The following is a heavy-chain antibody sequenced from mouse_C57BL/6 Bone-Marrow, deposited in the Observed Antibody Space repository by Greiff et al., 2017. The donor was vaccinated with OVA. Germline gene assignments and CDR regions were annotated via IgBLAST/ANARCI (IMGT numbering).Heavy chain of an antibody. V-gene: IGHV3-6*01. J-gene: IGHJ3*01. CDR1: GYSITSGYY. D-gene: IGHD4-1*01. CDR3: ARVGWDGAY. Sequence: ESGPGLVKPSQSLSLTCSVTGYSITSGYYWNWIRQFPGNKLEWMGYISYDGSNNYNPSLKNRISITRDTSKNQFFLKLNSVTTEDTATYYCARVGWDGAYWGQGALVTVSA. CDR2: ISYDGSN.